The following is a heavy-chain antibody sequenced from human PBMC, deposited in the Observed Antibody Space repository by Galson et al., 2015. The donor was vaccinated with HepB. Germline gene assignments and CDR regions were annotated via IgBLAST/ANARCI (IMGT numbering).Heavy chain of an antibody. CDR1: GFTLSSYA. J-gene: IGHJ4*02. D-gene: IGHD6-19*01. CDR2: ISYDGRTQ. CDR3: ARDSGNVSGWYAGRGGFDS. Sequence: SLRLSCAASGFTLSSYAIHWVRQAPGKGLEWVTVISYDGRTQNYADSVMGRFTISIDNSKDTVYLQMSSLRADDTAVYYCARDSGNVSGWYAGRGGFDSWCQGALVIVSS. V-gene: IGHV3-30*03.